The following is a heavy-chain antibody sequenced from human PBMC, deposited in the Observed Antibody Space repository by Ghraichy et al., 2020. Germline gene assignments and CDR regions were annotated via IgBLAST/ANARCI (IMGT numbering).Heavy chain of an antibody. CDR3: ARGRYDWNGGGVGAFEI. CDR1: GFTFSSYS. V-gene: IGHV3-21*01. J-gene: IGHJ3*02. D-gene: IGHD1-1*01. CDR2: ISSSSSYI. Sequence: GGSLRLSCAASGFTFSSYSMNWVRQAPGKGLEWVSSISSSSSYIYYADSVKGRFTISRDNAKNTLYLQMNSLRAEDTAVYYCARGRYDWNGGGVGAFEIWGQGTMVTVSS.